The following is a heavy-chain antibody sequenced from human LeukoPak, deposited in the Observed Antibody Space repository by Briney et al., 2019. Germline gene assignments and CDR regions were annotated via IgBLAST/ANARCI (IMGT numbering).Heavy chain of an antibody. CDR2: ISDSVGST. Sequence: PGGSLRLSCAASGFTFSSYAMSWVRQAPGKGLEWVSSISDSVGSTYYAASVKGRFTISRDNSKNTLYLKMNSLRAEDTAVYYCAKGTSGSYYNWFDPWGQGTLVTVSS. V-gene: IGHV3-23*01. CDR3: AKGTSGSYYNWFDP. CDR1: GFTFSSYA. J-gene: IGHJ5*02. D-gene: IGHD1-26*01.